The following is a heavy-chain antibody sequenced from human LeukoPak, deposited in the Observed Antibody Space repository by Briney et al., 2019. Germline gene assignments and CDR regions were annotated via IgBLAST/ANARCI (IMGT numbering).Heavy chain of an antibody. CDR3: AKDILAAAGSTLDY. CDR2: IIPIFGTA. D-gene: IGHD6-13*01. CDR1: GGTFSSYA. V-gene: IGHV1-69*01. J-gene: IGHJ4*02. Sequence: SVKVSCKASGGTFSSYAISWVRQAPGQGLEWMGGIIPIFGTANYAQKFQGRVTITADESTSTAYMELSSLRSEDTAVYYCAKDILAAAGSTLDYWGQGTLVTVSS.